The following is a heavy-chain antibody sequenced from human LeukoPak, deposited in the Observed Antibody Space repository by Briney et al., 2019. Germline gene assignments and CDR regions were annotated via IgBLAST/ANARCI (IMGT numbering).Heavy chain of an antibody. V-gene: IGHV4-39*01. Sequence: SETLSLACTVSGVSIRGDTYYWGWIRQPPGKGLEWIGNYHIGNTYYNPSLKSRVTISEDTSKNQFSLRVNSVTAADTAVYYCARLWDSTGLYFYYYMDVWGEGTTVTVSS. D-gene: IGHD6-19*01. CDR2: YHIGNT. CDR1: GVSIRGDTYY. CDR3: ARLWDSTGLYFYYYMDV. J-gene: IGHJ6*03.